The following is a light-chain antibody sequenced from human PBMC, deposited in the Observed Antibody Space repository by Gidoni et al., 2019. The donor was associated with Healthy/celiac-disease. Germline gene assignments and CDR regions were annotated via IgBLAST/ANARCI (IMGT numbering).Light chain of an antibody. CDR2: LGS. J-gene: IGKJ1*01. Sequence: EIVRTQSPLSLPVTPGEPASISCRSSQSLLHSNGYNYLDWYLQKPGQSPQLLIYLGSNRASGVPDRFSVSGSGTYFTLKISRVEAEDVGVYYCMQALQTPRTFGQGTKVEIK. V-gene: IGKV2-28*01. CDR1: QSLLHSNGYNY. CDR3: MQALQTPRT.